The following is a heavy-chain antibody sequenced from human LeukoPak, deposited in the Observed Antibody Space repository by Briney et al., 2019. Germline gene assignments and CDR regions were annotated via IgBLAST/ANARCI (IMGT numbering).Heavy chain of an antibody. J-gene: IGHJ5*02. CDR2: ICPGDSDT. CDR1: GYSFTSYW. D-gene: IGHD5-12*01. V-gene: IGHV5-51*01. Sequence: GESLKISCKGSGYSFTSYWIGWVRQMPGKGLEWMGIICPGDSDTRYSPSFQGQVTISADKSINTAYLQWSSLKASDTAMYYCARTITPEGSSPFDPWGQGTLVTVSS. CDR3: ARTITPEGSSPFDP.